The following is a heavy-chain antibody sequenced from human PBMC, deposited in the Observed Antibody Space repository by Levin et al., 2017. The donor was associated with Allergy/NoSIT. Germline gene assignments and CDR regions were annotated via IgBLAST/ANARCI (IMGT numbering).Heavy chain of an antibody. CDR3: ARAHDYGDYIIPVLFDY. D-gene: IGHD4-17*01. CDR2: INWNGGST. J-gene: IGHJ4*02. CDR1: GFTFDDYG. V-gene: IGHV3-20*01. Sequence: GGSLRLSCAASGFTFDDYGMSWVRQAPGKGLEWVSGINWNGGSTGYADSVKGRFTISRDNAKNSLYLQMNSLRAEDTALYHCARAHDYGDYIIPVLFDYWGQGTLVTVSS.